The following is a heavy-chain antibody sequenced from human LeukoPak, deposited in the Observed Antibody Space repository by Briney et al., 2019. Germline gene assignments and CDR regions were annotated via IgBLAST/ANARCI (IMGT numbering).Heavy chain of an antibody. CDR1: GFTFSNYW. Sequence: GGSLRLSCAASGFTFSNYWMHWVRQAPGKGLVWVSRINSDGSNTIYADSVKGRFTISRDNAKNTLYLQMNSLRAEDTAVYYCAKPGSYLYYFDYWGQGTLVTVSS. V-gene: IGHV3-74*01. J-gene: IGHJ4*02. D-gene: IGHD3-10*01. CDR2: INSDGSNT. CDR3: AKPGSYLYYFDY.